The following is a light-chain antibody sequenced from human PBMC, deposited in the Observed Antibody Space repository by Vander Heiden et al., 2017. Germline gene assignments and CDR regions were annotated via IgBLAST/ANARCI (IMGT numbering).Light chain of an antibody. V-gene: IGKV4-1*01. CDR3: QQYYSTPWT. Sequence: DIVMTQSPDSLAGSLGERATINCKSSQSVLYSSNNKNYLAWHQQKPGQPPKLLIYWASTRESGVPDRFSGSGSGTDFTLTISSLQAEDVAVYYCQQYYSTPWTFGQGTKVEIK. J-gene: IGKJ1*01. CDR2: WAS. CDR1: QSVLYSSNNKNY.